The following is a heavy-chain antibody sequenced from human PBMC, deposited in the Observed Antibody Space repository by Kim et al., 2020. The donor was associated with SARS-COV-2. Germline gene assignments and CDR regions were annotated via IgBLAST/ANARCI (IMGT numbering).Heavy chain of an antibody. CDR3: ARESPYDYGGNIDY. Sequence: NPSLKSRVTISVDTSKNQFSLKLSSVTAADTAVYYCARESPYDYGGNIDYWGQGTLVTVSS. V-gene: IGHV4-30-2*05. D-gene: IGHD4-17*01. J-gene: IGHJ4*02.